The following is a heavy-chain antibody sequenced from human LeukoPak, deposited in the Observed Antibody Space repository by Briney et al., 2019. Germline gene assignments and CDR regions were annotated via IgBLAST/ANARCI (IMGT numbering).Heavy chain of an antibody. CDR3: ARDHSDPGLFFDY. D-gene: IGHD2-15*01. Sequence: PGGSLRLSCAASGFTFSSYWMTWVRQAPGKVLEWVASIKYDGSEIYYVDSVKGRFTISRDNAKNSLYLQMNSLRAEDTALYYCARDHSDPGLFFDYWGQGTLLTVSS. V-gene: IGHV3-7*01. CDR1: GFTFSSYW. CDR2: IKYDGSEI. J-gene: IGHJ4*02.